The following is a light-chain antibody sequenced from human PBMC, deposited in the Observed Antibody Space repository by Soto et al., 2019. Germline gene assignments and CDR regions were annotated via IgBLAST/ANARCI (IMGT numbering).Light chain of an antibody. CDR1: QSVSSS. CDR3: QQRSNWPPIT. Sequence: EIVLTQSTATLSLSPGERAALSCRASQSVSSSLAWYQQKPGQAPRLLIFDASNRATGIPDRFSGSGSGTDFTLTISSLEPEAFAVYYCQQRSNWPPITFGQGTRMEMK. J-gene: IGKJ5*01. V-gene: IGKV3-11*01. CDR2: DAS.